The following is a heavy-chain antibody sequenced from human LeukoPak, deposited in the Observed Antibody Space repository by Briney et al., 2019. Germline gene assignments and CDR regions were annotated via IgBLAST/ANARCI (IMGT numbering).Heavy chain of an antibody. CDR2: IYYTGST. J-gene: IGHJ2*01. D-gene: IGHD3-22*01. Sequence: PSETLSLTCTVSGGSVSSYYWSWIRRPPGKGLECIGYIYYTGSTNYNPSLKSRVTISIDTSQNQFSMKLSSVTAADTAVYYCAKMGARYYYDSSGYYFDLWGRGTLVTVSS. CDR1: GGSVSSYY. V-gene: IGHV4-59*02. CDR3: AKMGARYYYDSSGYYFDL.